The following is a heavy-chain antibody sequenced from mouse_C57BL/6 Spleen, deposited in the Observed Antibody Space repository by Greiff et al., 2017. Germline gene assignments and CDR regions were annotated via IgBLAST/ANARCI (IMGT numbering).Heavy chain of an antibody. CDR1: GYTFTSYW. D-gene: IGHD2-2*01. CDR3: ARLGATTMVTADPHWYFDV. CDR2: IDPSDSET. J-gene: IGHJ1*03. Sequence: QVQLQQPGAELVRPGSSVKLSCKASGYTFTSYWMHWVKQRPIQGLEWIGNIDPSDSETHYNQKFKDKATLTVDKSSSTAYMQLSSLTSEDSAVYYCARLGATTMVTADPHWYFDVWGTGTTVTVSS. V-gene: IGHV1-52*01.